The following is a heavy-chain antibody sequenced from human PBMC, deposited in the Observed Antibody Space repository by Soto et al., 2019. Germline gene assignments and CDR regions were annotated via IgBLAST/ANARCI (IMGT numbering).Heavy chain of an antibody. CDR2: IYDNGIT. V-gene: IGHV4-59*12. Sequence: QVVLQESGPGLVKPSETLSLTCSVSGRSITSYYWSWVRQPPGKGLEWIGYIYDNGITSQNPSLKSRVTMSADTSQNQFSLKLKSVTCADTAVYYCARTYDSNGYANEFDSWGQGILVTVTS. CDR1: GRSITSYY. J-gene: IGHJ4*02. CDR3: ARTYDSNGYANEFDS. D-gene: IGHD3-22*01.